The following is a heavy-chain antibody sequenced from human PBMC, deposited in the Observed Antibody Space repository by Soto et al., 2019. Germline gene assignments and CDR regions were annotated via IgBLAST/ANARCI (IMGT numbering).Heavy chain of an antibody. J-gene: IGHJ4*02. CDR1: GGSISSGGYF. V-gene: IGHV4-31*03. CDR3: ARGVLY. Sequence: QVQLQESGPGLVKPSQTLSLTCTVSGGSISSGGYFWSWTRQPPGKGLEWIGNIFYSGTTYYNPSLKCRVTISVDTSKNQFSLKLSSVTAADTAVYFCARGVLYWGQGTLVTVSS. CDR2: IFYSGTT. D-gene: IGHD1-1*01.